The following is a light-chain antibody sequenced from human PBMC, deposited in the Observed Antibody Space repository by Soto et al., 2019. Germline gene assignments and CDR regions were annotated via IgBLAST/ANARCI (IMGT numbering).Light chain of an antibody. CDR2: GAS. CDR1: QSVSSSY. V-gene: IGKV3-20*01. Sequence: EIVLTQSPGTLSLSPGERATLSCRASQSVSSSYLAWYQQKPGQAPRLLIYGASSRATGIPDRFSGSGSGTDFTLTINRLEPEDFGVYYCHEYAYSPFTCGPGTKVDIK. J-gene: IGKJ3*01. CDR3: HEYAYSPFT.